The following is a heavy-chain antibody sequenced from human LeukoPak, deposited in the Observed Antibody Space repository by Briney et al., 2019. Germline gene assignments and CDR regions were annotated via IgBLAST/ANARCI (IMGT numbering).Heavy chain of an antibody. CDR2: ISYDGSNK. D-gene: IGHD3-9*01. J-gene: IGHJ4*02. CDR3: AKGGTLRYFDPVGCYFDY. V-gene: IGHV3-30*18. CDR1: GFTFSSYA. Sequence: GGSLRVSCAASGFTFSSYAMSWVRQAPGKGLEWVAVISYDGSNKYYADSVKGRFTISRDNSKNTLYLQMNSLRAEDTAVYYCAKGGTLRYFDPVGCYFDYWGQGTLVTVSS.